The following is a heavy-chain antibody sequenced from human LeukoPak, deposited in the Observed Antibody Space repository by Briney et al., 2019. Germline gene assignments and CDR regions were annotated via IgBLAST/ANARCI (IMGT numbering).Heavy chain of an antibody. CDR1: GDSVSSNSVA. Sequence: SQTLSLTCAISGDSVSSNSVAWNWIRQSPSRGLEWLGRTYYRSKWYNDYAVSVKSRITINPDTSKNQFSLHPNSVTPKDTAVYYCVRDSDADRDAFDIWGQGTMVTVSS. CDR3: VRDSDADRDAFDI. J-gene: IGHJ3*02. CDR2: TYYRSKWYN. V-gene: IGHV6-1*01.